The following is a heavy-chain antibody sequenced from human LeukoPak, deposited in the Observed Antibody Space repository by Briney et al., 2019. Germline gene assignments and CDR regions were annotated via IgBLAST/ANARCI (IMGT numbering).Heavy chain of an antibody. CDR1: GFTFTTYG. CDR2: IWFDGNNK. J-gene: IGHJ4*02. Sequence: SGRSLRFSCAASGFTFTTYGMHWVRQAPGKGLEWVAVIWFDGNNKFYADSVKGRFTVSRDNSKNTLYLHMNSLRGDDTAVYYCAKAARLGPSHFDYWGRGTLVTVSS. D-gene: IGHD6-25*01. V-gene: IGHV3-33*06. CDR3: AKAARLGPSHFDY.